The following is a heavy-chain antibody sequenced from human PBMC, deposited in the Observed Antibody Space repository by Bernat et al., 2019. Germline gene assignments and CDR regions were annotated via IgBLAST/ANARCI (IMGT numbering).Heavy chain of an antibody. J-gene: IGHJ5*02. Sequence: QVQVVESGGGVVQPGRSLRLSCAASGFSLRHYGMHWVRQAPGKGPEWVAVLWHDGSRKYYADSVKGRFTVSSDNSEITLYLQMDSLSAEDTAVYYCARDIDTSSHYSNFDPWGQGTLVTVSS. D-gene: IGHD3-3*01. CDR1: GFSLRHYG. V-gene: IGHV3-33*01. CDR2: LWHDGSRK. CDR3: ARDIDTSSHYSNFDP.